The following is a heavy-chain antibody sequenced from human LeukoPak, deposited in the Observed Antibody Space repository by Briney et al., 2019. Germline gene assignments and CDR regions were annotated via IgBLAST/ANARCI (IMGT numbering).Heavy chain of an antibody. CDR3: ARDGSGYGYWYFDL. Sequence: PSETLSLTCTVSGGSISSGGYYWSWIRQPPGKGLEWIGYIYHSGSTYYNPSLKSRVTISVDTSKNQFSLKLSSVTAADTAVYYCARDGSGYGYWYFDLWGRGTLVTVSS. CDR1: GGSISSGGYY. D-gene: IGHD5-12*01. CDR2: IYHSGST. J-gene: IGHJ2*01. V-gene: IGHV4-30-2*01.